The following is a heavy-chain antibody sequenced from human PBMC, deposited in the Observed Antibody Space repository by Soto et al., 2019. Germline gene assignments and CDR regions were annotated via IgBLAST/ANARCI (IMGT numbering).Heavy chain of an antibody. CDR1: GYTFTGYY. Sequence: ASVKVSCKASGYTFTGYYMHWVRQAPGQGLEWMGWINPNSGGTNYAQKFQGWVTMTRDTSISTAYMELSRLRFDDTAVYYCARAYCTNGVCYYFDYWGQGTLVTVSS. CDR3: ARAYCTNGVCYYFDY. V-gene: IGHV1-2*04. CDR2: INPNSGGT. D-gene: IGHD2-8*01. J-gene: IGHJ4*02.